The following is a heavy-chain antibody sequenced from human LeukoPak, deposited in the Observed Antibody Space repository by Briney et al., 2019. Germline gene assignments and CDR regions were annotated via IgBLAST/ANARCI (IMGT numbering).Heavy chain of an antibody. CDR2: ISGDGGST. D-gene: IGHD2-15*01. Sequence: GGSLRLSCAASGFTFDDYAMHWVRQAPGKGLEWVSLISGDGGSTYYADSVKGRFTISRDNSKNSLYLQMNSLRTEDTALYYCAKDIKYCSGGSCYGYYFDYWGQGTLVTVSS. CDR3: AKDIKYCSGGSCYGYYFDY. J-gene: IGHJ4*02. V-gene: IGHV3-43*02. CDR1: GFTFDDYA.